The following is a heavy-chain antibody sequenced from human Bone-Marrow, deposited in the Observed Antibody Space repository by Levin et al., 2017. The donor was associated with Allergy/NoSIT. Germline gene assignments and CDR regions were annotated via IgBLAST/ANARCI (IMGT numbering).Heavy chain of an antibody. CDR2: IIGSGAGT. CDR1: GFTFSSYT. CDR3: AKLGIVVAETDY. D-gene: IGHD6-19*01. V-gene: IGHV3-23*01. Sequence: GASVKVSCAASGFTFSSYTMTWVRQAPGKGLEWVSAIIGSGAGTYYADYVKGRFTISRDNSKNTLYLQMHSLRPEDTAVYYCAKLGIVVAETDYWGQGTLVTVSS. J-gene: IGHJ4*02.